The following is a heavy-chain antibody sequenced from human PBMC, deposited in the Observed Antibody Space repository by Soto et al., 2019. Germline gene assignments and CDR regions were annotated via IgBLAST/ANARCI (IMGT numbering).Heavy chain of an antibody. CDR3: AHIVVAGLGYYFDY. CDR2: IYWDDDK. D-gene: IGHD6-19*01. V-gene: IGHV2-5*02. J-gene: IGHJ4*02. Sequence: QITLKESGPTLVKPTQTLTLTCTFSGFSLSSTRMAVGWIRQPPGKALEWLALIYWDDDKRDSPFLKSRLTIPTETSKNLVVLTMSNLDPVDTARYYCAHIVVAGLGYYFDYWGQGTLVTVSS. CDR1: GFSLSSTRMA.